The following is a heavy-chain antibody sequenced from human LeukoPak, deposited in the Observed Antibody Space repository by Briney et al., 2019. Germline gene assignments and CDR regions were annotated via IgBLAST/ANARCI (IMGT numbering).Heavy chain of an antibody. CDR1: GGSFSGYY. Sequence: SETLSLTCAVYGGSFSGYYWSWIRQPPGKGLEWIGEINHSGSTNYNPSLKSRVTISVDTSKNQFSLKLSSVTAADTALYYCAATPRENYDFWSGYLWGQGTLVTVSS. CDR3: AATPRENYDFWSGYL. V-gene: IGHV4-34*01. D-gene: IGHD3-3*01. J-gene: IGHJ4*02. CDR2: INHSGST.